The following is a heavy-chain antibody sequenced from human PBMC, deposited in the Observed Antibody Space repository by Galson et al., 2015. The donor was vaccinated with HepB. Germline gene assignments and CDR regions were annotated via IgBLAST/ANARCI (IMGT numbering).Heavy chain of an antibody. V-gene: IGHV3-49*03. CDR2: IRSKAYGGTT. J-gene: IGHJ6*02. CDR3: TRDRYCSSTSCYRGYYYYGMDV. Sequence: SLRLSCAASGFTFGDYAMSWFRQAPGKGLEWVGFIRSKAYGGTTEYAASVKGRFTISRDDSKSIAYLQMNSLKTEDTAVYYCTRDRYCSSTSCYRGYYYYGMDVWGQGTTVTVSS. D-gene: IGHD2-2*02. CDR1: GFTFGDYA.